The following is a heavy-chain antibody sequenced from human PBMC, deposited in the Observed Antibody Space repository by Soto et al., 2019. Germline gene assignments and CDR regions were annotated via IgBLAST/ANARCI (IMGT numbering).Heavy chain of an antibody. CDR1: GYTFTSYG. D-gene: IGHD5-12*01. J-gene: IGHJ5*02. V-gene: IGHV1-18*04. CDR3: ATSYDSGLDP. Sequence: GAVKVSCKASGYTFTSYGISGVRQAPGQGLEWMGWISVYNGNTDYAQKFQGRVTMTTDTSTSTAYMELRSLRSDDTAVYYCATSYDSGLDPWGQGTLVTVSS. CDR2: ISVYNGNT.